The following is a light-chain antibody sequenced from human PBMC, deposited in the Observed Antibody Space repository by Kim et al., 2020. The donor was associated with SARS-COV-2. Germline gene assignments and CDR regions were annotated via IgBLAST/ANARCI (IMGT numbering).Light chain of an antibody. CDR1: QSISGH. J-gene: IGKJ1*01. V-gene: IGKV1-39*01. CDR2: VAS. Sequence: ASVGDRVTITCRASQSISGHLNWYQQKSGKAPKLLIYVASTLETGVPSRFSGSGSGTDCTLTISSLQVEDFATDYCQQSYTTPWTFGQGTKVDI. CDR3: QQSYTTPWT.